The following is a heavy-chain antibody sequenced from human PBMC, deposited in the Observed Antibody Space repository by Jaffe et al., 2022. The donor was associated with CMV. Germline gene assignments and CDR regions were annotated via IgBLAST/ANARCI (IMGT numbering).Heavy chain of an antibody. CDR3: ARDTKNGYGSGSSRQYYYYYGMDV. V-gene: IGHV3-11*01. CDR1: GFTFSDYY. J-gene: IGHJ6*02. Sequence: QVQLVESGGGLVKPGGSLRLSCAASGFTFSDYYMSWIRQAPGKGLEWVSYISSSGSTIYYADSVKGRFTISRDNAKNSLYLQMNSLRAEDTAVYYCARDTKNGYGSGSSRQYYYYYGMDVWGQGTTVTVSS. D-gene: IGHD3-10*01. CDR2: ISSSGSTI.